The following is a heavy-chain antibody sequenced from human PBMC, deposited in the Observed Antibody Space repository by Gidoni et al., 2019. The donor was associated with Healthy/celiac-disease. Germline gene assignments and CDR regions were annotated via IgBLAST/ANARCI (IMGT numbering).Heavy chain of an antibody. D-gene: IGHD2-15*01. Sequence: EVQLVESGGGLVKPGGSLRLSCAASGFTFSSYSMNWVRQAPGKGLEWVSSISSSSSYIYYADSVKGRFTISRDNAKNSLYLQMNSLRAEDTAVYYCARDQGDIVVVVAAPPDYWGQGTLVTVSS. CDR1: GFTFSSYS. CDR2: ISSSSSYI. J-gene: IGHJ4*02. V-gene: IGHV3-21*01. CDR3: ARDQGDIVVVVAAPPDY.